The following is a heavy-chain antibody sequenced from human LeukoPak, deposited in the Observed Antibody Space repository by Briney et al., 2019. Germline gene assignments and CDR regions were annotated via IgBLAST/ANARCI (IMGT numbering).Heavy chain of an antibody. Sequence: PRGSLRLSCAASGFSFSDYTMHWVRQAPGKGLEWVAFISNDGNNKYSADAVKGRFTISRDNSKNTLFLEMSNLRPEDTAVYYCARPGHGNYGPVGYWGQGTLVTVSS. D-gene: IGHD3-22*01. V-gene: IGHV3-30*04. CDR1: GFSFSDYT. CDR3: ARPGHGNYGPVGY. J-gene: IGHJ4*02. CDR2: ISNDGNNK.